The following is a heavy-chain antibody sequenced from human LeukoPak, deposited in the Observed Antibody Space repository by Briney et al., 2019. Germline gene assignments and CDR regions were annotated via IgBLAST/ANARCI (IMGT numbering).Heavy chain of an antibody. CDR2: IKSDGTSI. CDR3: ARGHCSGDRCHSVGYYGMDV. Sequence: GGSLRLSCAASGFTFSKYLMHWVRQAAGKGKVWVSRIKSDGTSINYADSVKGRFTISRDNAKNRLFLKMNSLRAEDTAVYFCARGHCSGDRCHSVGYYGMDVWGQGTTVTVSS. J-gene: IGHJ6*02. D-gene: IGHD2-15*01. V-gene: IGHV3-74*01. CDR1: GFTFSKYL.